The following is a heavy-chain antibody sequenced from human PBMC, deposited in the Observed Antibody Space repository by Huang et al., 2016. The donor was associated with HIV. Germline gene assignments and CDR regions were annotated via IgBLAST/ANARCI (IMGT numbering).Heavy chain of an antibody. CDR2: IHTIGPT. CDR1: GGSIRSGSYY. Sequence: QGQLQESGPGLVKPSQTLSLTCTVSGGSIRSGSYYWSWIRQPAGKGVEWIGDIHTIGPTNYNPSLKSRVTISIDPTKNQFSLNLGFVTGADTAVYYCARSGDGGKSPMDVWGKGTTVTVSS. D-gene: IGHD2-15*01. CDR3: ARSGDGGKSPMDV. V-gene: IGHV4-61*09. J-gene: IGHJ6*03.